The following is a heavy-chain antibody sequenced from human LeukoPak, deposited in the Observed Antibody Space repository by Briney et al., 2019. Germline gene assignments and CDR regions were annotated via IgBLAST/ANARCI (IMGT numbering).Heavy chain of an antibody. D-gene: IGHD3-16*01. CDR3: TKGYYEPFDS. V-gene: IGHV4-59*02. J-gene: IGHJ4*02. CDR2: IYSPGTT. CDR1: GASVSSLH. Sequence: SETLSLTCSVSGASVSSLHWNWIRQSPGKGLEWIGNIYSPGTTKYNPSLKSRVTLSLDTSKNQFSLRLTSVTAADTAVYFCTKGYYEPFDSWGQGILVTVPS.